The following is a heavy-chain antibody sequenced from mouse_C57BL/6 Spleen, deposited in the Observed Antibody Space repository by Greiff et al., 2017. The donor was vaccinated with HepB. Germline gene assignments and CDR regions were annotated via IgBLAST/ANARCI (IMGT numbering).Heavy chain of an antibody. CDR3: ASEYYGSSFDY. CDR2: INPNNGGT. Sequence: EVQLQQSGPELVKPGASVKISCKASGYTFTDYYMNWVKQSHGKSLEWIGDINPNNGGTSYNQKFKGKATLTVDKSSSTAYMELHSLTSEDSAVYYCASEYYGSSFDYWGQGTTLTVSS. CDR1: GYTFTDYY. V-gene: IGHV1-26*01. J-gene: IGHJ2*01. D-gene: IGHD1-1*01.